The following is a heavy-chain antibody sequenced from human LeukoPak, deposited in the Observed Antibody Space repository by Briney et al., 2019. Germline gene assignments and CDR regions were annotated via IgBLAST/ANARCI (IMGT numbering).Heavy chain of an antibody. CDR2: IYYSGST. CDR1: GGSISSYY. J-gene: IGHJ4*02. CDR3: ARGESYDFWSGYSLQFDY. D-gene: IGHD3-3*01. Sequence: SETLSLTCTVSGGSISSYYWSWIRQPPGKGLEWIGYIYYSGSTNYNPSLKSRVTISVDTSKNQFSLKLSSVTAADTAVYYCARGESYDFWSGYSLQFDYWGQGTLVTVSS. V-gene: IGHV4-59*01.